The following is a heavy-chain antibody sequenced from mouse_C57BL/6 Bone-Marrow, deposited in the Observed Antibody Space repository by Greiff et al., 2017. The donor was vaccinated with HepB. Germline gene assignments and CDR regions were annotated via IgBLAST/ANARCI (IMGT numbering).Heavy chain of an antibody. Sequence: VQLQQPGAELVKPGASVKMSCKASGYTFTSYWITWVKQRPGQGLEWIGDIYPGSGSTNYNEKFKSKATLTVDTSSSTAYMQLSSLTSEDSAVYDCARDPVVDWYFDVWGTGTTVTVSS. CDR1: GYTFTSYW. V-gene: IGHV1-55*01. J-gene: IGHJ1*03. CDR2: IYPGSGST. D-gene: IGHD1-1*01. CDR3: ARDPVVDWYFDV.